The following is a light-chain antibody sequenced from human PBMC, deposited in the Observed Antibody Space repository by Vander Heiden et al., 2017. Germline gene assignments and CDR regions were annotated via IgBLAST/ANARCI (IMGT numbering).Light chain of an antibody. Sequence: IQMNQSPSTLSASVGDRVTITCRASQSISTLLAWYQQKPGKAPKLLIYKASNLESGVPSRFSGSGSRTEFTLTISSLQPDDFATYFCQQYSTYPYTFGQGSKLGIK. V-gene: IGKV1-5*03. J-gene: IGKJ2*01. CDR1: QSISTL. CDR2: KAS. CDR3: QQYSTYPYT.